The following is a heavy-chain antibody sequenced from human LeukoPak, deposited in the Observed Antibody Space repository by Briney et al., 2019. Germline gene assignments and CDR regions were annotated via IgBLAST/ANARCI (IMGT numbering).Heavy chain of an antibody. CDR3: ARGSAVTGVH. CDR1: GFTFSSYW. V-gene: IGHV3-74*01. J-gene: IGHJ4*02. CDR2: INSDGSTT. Sequence: GGSLRLSCADSGFTFSSYWMHWVRQAPGKGLVWISRINSDGSTTNHADSVKGRFTISRDNAKNTLYLQMNSLRAEDTAMYYCARGSAVTGVHWGQGTLVTVSS. D-gene: IGHD1-14*01.